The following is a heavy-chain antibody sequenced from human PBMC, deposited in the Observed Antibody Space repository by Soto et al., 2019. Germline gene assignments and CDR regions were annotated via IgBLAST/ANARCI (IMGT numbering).Heavy chain of an antibody. CDR2: IYYGGSI. CDR1: GGSISTSS. Sequence: SETLSLTCTVSGGSISTSSWNWIRQPPGKGLEWIGYIYYGGSINYNPSLKSRVIISVDTAKNQFSLRLSSVSAADTAVYYCTGAYYDVSGYSLDPWGQGTSVTVSS. CDR3: TGAYYDVSGYSLDP. D-gene: IGHD3-22*01. V-gene: IGHV4-59*01. J-gene: IGHJ5*02.